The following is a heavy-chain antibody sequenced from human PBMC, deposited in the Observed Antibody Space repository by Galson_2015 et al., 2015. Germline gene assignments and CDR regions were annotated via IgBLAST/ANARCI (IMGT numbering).Heavy chain of an antibody. J-gene: IGHJ4*02. CDR1: GGTFSSYA. Sequence: SVKVSCKAAGGTFSSYAISWVRQAPGQGLEWMGGITPIFGTANYAQKFQGRVTITADESTSTAYMELSSLRSEDTAVYYCARSTIRRGIVVVAAGPYDYWGQGTLVTVSS. D-gene: IGHD2-15*01. CDR3: ARSTIRRGIVVVAAGPYDY. CDR2: ITPIFGTA. V-gene: IGHV1-69*13.